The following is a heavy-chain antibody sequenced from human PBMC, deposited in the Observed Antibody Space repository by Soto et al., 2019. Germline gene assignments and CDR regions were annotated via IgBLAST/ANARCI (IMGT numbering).Heavy chain of an antibody. V-gene: IGHV1-18*01. J-gene: IGHJ6*02. CDR3: ARDGSLNNWNNSYYYYYGMEV. CDR2: ISAYNGNT. D-gene: IGHD1-20*01. Sequence: ASVKVSCKASGYTFTSYGISWVRQAPGQGLEWMGWISAYNGNTNYAQKLQGRVTMTTDTSTSTAYMELRSLRSDDTAVYYCARDGSLNNWNNSYYYYYGMEVWGQGTTVTVSS. CDR1: GYTFTSYG.